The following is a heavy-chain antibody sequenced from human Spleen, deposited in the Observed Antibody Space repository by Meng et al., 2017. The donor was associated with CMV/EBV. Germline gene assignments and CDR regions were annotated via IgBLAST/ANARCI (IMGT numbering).Heavy chain of an antibody. CDR2: LGGSGLNA. D-gene: IGHD3-22*01. V-gene: IGHV3-23*01. J-gene: IGHJ5*02. CDR3: ARDGHYYDSSGTPPS. CDR1: GFAFSNHA. Sequence: GESLKISCAASGFAFSNHAMTWVRQAPGKGLEWVSLLGGSGLNAYYADSVKGRFIISRDNSKNSLYLQMNSLRAEDTAVYYCARDGHYYDSSGTPPSWGQGTLVTVSS.